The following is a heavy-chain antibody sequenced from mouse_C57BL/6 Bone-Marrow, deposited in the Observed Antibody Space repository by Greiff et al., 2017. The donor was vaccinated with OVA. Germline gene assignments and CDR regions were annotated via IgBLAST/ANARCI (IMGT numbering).Heavy chain of an antibody. CDR1: GFNIKDDY. V-gene: IGHV14-4*01. CDR3: TSYGNFDY. J-gene: IGHJ2*01. D-gene: IGHD2-1*01. CDR2: IDPENGDT. Sequence: EVQLQESGAELVRPGASVKLSCTASGFNIKDDYMHWVKQRPEQGLEWIGWIDPENGDTESASKFQGKATITADTSSNTAYLQLSSLTSEDTAGYYCTSYGNFDYWGQGTTLTVSS.